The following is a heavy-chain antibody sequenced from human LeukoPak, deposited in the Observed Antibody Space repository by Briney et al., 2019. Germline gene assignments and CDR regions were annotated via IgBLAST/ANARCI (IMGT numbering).Heavy chain of an antibody. CDR1: GYTFTGYY. CDR2: INPNSGGT. Sequence: ASVKVSCKASGYTFTGYYMHWVRQAPGQGLEWMGWINPNSGGTNYAQKFQGRVTMTRDTSISTAYMELSRLRSDDTAVYYCARGEEASLEEITIFRVVIPYDYWGQGTLVTVSS. D-gene: IGHD3-3*01. V-gene: IGHV1-2*02. J-gene: IGHJ4*02. CDR3: ARGEEASLEEITIFRVVIPYDY.